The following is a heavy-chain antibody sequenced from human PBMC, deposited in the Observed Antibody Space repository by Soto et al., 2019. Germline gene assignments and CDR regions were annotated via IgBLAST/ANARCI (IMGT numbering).Heavy chain of an antibody. CDR2: ISSSSSTI. V-gene: IGHV3-48*01. J-gene: IGHJ6*03. Sequence: GGSLRLSCAASGFTFSSYSMNWVRQAPGKGLEWVSYISSSSSTIYYADSVKGRFTISRDNAKNSLYLQMNSLRAEDTAVYYCARAARPPLNCSSTSCYRTYYYYMDVWGKGTTVTVSS. CDR1: GFTFSSYS. CDR3: ARAARPPLNCSSTSCYRTYYYYMDV. D-gene: IGHD2-2*01.